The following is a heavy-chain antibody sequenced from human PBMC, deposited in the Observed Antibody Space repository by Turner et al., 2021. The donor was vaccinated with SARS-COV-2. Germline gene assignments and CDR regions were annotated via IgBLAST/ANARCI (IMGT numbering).Heavy chain of an antibody. CDR3: ASFVGEGP. Sequence: EVQLVESGGGLGQPGGSLRLSCAVSGLTFSSHYFHWVRQAPGKGLVWVSRISSDGSSTTYADFVGGRFTISRDNSKNTLYLQMNSLRAEDTAVYYCASFVGEGPWGQGTLVTVSS. CDR1: GLTFSSHY. V-gene: IGHV3-74*01. CDR2: ISSDGSST. J-gene: IGHJ4*02. D-gene: IGHD3-16*01.